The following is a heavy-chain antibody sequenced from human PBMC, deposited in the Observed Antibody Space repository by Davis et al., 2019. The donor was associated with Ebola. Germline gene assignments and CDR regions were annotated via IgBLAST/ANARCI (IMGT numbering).Heavy chain of an antibody. Sequence: MPSETLSLTCAVYGGSFSGYYWSWIRQPPGKGLEWIGAMNHSGCTNYNPSLKSRVPISVDTSKNQFSLKVTSVTAADTAVYYCATGSSARFYYYGMDVWGQGTTVTVSS. V-gene: IGHV4-34*01. CDR2: MNHSGCT. D-gene: IGHD6-6*01. CDR1: GGSFSGYY. CDR3: ATGSSARFYYYGMDV. J-gene: IGHJ6*02.